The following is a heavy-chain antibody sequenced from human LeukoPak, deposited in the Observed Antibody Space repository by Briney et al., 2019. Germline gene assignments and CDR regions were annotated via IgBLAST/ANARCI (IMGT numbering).Heavy chain of an antibody. J-gene: IGHJ4*02. CDR3: AKPFVYYDSSGYSAVDY. CDR1: GLIFSSYG. D-gene: IGHD3-22*01. CDR2: IRYDGSNK. V-gene: IGHV3-30*02. Sequence: GGSLRLSCAASGLIFSSYGMHWVRQAPGKGLEWVAFIRYDGSNKYYTDSVKGRFTISKDNSRNTLYLKMDSLRAEDTAVYYCAKPFVYYDSSGYSAVDYWGQGTLVTVSS.